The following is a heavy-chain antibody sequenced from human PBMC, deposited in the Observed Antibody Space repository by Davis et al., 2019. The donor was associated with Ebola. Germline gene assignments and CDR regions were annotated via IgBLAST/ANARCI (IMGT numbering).Heavy chain of an antibody. V-gene: IGHV3-23*01. CDR2: LGTSADT. Sequence: GGSLRLSCAASGVTFRSNWMQWVRQAPGKGLEWVSTLGTSADTYYADSVKGRFTISRDNSKNTLYLQMSGLRVEDTAMYYCAKDTSNIWFDIWGQGTNVTVSS. J-gene: IGHJ3*02. D-gene: IGHD1-26*01. CDR1: GVTFRSNW. CDR3: AKDTSNIWFDI.